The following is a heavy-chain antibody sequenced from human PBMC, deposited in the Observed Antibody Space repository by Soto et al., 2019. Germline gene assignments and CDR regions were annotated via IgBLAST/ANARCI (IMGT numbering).Heavy chain of an antibody. Sequence: GGSLRLSCVGSGFIFSNYGMHWVRQAPGKGLEWVAFISYDGSDILYADSVKGRFTISRDNSKSTLFLHMNRPTAEDTAIYFCAIVRVADSPLDHWGQGTLVTGS. V-gene: IGHV3-30*02. CDR3: AIVRVADSPLDH. D-gene: IGHD3-10*02. J-gene: IGHJ4*02. CDR2: ISYDGSDI. CDR1: GFIFSNYG.